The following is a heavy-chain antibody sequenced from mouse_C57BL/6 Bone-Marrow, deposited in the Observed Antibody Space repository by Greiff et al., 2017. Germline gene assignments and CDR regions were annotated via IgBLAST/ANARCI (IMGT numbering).Heavy chain of an antibody. CDR1: GYTFTSYW. J-gene: IGHJ3*01. V-gene: IGHV1-50*01. CDR3: AREEDDYPFAY. Sequence: VQLQESGAELVKPGASVKLSCKASGYTFTSYWMQWVKQRPGQGLEWIGEIDPSDSYTNYNQKFKGKATLTVDTSSSTAYMQLSSLTSEDSAVYYCAREEDDYPFAYWGQGTLVTVSA. D-gene: IGHD2-4*01. CDR2: IDPSDSYT.